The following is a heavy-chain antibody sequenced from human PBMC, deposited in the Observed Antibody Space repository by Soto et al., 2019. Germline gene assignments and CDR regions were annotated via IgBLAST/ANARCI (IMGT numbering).Heavy chain of an antibody. CDR1: GGSISSGGYY. CDR3: ARASPGGCSSTSCPVWDYYYYGMDV. Sequence: QVQLQESGPGLVKPSQTLSLTCTVSGGSISSGGYYWSWIRQHPGKGLEWIGYIYYSGSTYYNPSLKSRVTISVGTSKNQVSLKLSSVTAADTAVYYCARASPGGCSSTSCPVWDYYYYGMDVWGQGTTVTVSS. J-gene: IGHJ6*02. V-gene: IGHV4-31*03. D-gene: IGHD2-2*01. CDR2: IYYSGST.